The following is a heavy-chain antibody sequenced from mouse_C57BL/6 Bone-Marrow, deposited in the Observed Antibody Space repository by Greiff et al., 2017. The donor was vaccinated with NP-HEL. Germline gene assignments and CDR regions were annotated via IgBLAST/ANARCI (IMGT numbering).Heavy chain of an antibody. D-gene: IGHD1-1*01. CDR1: GYSITSGYD. J-gene: IGHJ1*03. V-gene: IGHV3-1*01. CDR2: ISYSGST. CDR3: ARERVYYYGSSYVPYFDV. Sequence: EVQLKESGPGMVKPSQSLSLTCTVTGYSITSGYDWHWIRHFPGNKLEWMGYISYSGSTNYNPSLKSRISITHDTSKNHFFLKLNSVTTEDTATYYCARERVYYYGSSYVPYFDVWGTGTTVTVSS.